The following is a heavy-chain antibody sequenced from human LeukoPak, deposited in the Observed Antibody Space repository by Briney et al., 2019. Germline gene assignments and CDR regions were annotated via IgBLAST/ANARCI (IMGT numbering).Heavy chain of an antibody. J-gene: IGHJ3*02. CDR1: GGSFSGYY. CDR3: ATHTMIVVDDALDI. Sequence: SETLSLTCAVYGGSFSGYYWSWIRQPPGKGLEWIGEINHSGSTNYNPSLKSRVTISVDTSKNQFSLKLSSVTAADTAVYYCATHTMIVVDDALDIWGQGTMVTVSS. CDR2: INHSGST. D-gene: IGHD3-22*01. V-gene: IGHV4-34*01.